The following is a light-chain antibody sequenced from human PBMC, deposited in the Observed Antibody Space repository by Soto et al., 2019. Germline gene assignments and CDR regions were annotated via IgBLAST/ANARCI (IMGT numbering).Light chain of an antibody. CDR2: ENN. CDR1: SSKIGNNY. V-gene: IGLV1-51*02. Sequence: QSVLTQPPSVSAAPGQKVTISCSGSSSKIGNNYLSWYQQLPGTAPKLLIYENNKRPSGIPDRFSGSKSGTSATLGITGLQTGDEADYYCGTWDSSLSAGPYYVFGTGTKVTVL. J-gene: IGLJ1*01. CDR3: GTWDSSLSAGPYYV.